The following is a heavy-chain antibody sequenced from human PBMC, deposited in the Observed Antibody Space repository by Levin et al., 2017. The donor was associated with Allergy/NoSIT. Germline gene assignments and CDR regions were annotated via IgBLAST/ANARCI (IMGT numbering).Heavy chain of an antibody. CDR1: GFTFSSYD. J-gene: IGHJ4*02. CDR2: IGTAGDT. D-gene: IGHD3-22*01. Sequence: SCAASGFTFSSYDMHWVRQATGKGLEWVSAIGTAGDTYYPGSVKGRFTISRENAKNSLYLQMNSLRAGDTAVYYCARGSDDSSGYDYWGQGTLVTVSS. V-gene: IGHV3-13*01. CDR3: ARGSDDSSGYDY.